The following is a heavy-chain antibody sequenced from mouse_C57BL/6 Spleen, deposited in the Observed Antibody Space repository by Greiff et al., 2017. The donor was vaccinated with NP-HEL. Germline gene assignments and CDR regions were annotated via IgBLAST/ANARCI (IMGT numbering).Heavy chain of an antibody. V-gene: IGHV1-72*01. CDR3: ATTPGSSFVYAMDY. J-gene: IGHJ4*01. CDR2: IDPNSGGT. D-gene: IGHD1-1*01. CDR1: GYTFTSYW. Sequence: QVQLKQPGAELVKPGASVKLSCKASGYTFTSYWMHWVKQRPGRGLEWIGRIDPNSGGTKYNEKFKSKATLTVDKPSSTAYMQLSSLTSEDSAVYYCATTPGSSFVYAMDYWGQGTSVTVSS.